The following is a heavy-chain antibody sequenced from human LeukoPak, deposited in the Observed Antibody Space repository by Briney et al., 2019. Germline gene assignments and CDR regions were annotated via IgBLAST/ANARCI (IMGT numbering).Heavy chain of an antibody. CDR1: GGSISSYY. J-gene: IGHJ4*02. CDR3: ARGRSSWYYFDY. V-gene: IGHV4-59*01. CDR2: IYYSGST. D-gene: IGHD6-13*01. Sequence: SETLSLTCTVSGGSISSYYWSWIRQPPGKGLEWIGYIYYSGSTNYNPSLKSRVTISVDTSKNQFSLKLSSVTAADTAVYYCARGRSSWYYFDYWGQGTLVTVSS.